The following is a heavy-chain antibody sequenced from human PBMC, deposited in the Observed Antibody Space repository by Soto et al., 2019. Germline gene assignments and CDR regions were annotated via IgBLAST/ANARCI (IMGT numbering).Heavy chain of an antibody. CDR1: GFTFTSSA. V-gene: IGHV1-58*01. CDR2: IVVGSGNT. J-gene: IGHJ3*01. D-gene: IGHD3-22*01. CDR3: AASGIESSGYYALGAFDF. Sequence: SVKVSCKASGFTFTSSAVQWVRQARGQRLEWIGWIVVGSGNTNYAQKFQERVTITRDISTSTAYMELSSLRSEDTAVYYCAASGIESSGYYALGAFDFCGKGTMVTV.